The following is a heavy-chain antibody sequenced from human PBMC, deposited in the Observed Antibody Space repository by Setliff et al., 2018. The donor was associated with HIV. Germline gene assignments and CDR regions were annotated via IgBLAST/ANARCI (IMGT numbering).Heavy chain of an antibody. V-gene: IGHV1-18*01. J-gene: IGHJ3*02. Sequence: ASVKVSCKASGYTFTTYGFNWVRQAPGQGLEWMGWISASSDNTNYAQKFQGRVTLTTDTSTNTVYMELKSLRSDDTAVYFCAKGQLDRHLRSDVPFDIWGQGTMVTVSS. CDR2: ISASSDNT. D-gene: IGHD1-1*01. CDR3: AKGQLDRHLRSDVPFDI. CDR1: GYTFTTYG.